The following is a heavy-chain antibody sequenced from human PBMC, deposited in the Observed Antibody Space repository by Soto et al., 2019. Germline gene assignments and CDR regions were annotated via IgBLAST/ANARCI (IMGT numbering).Heavy chain of an antibody. J-gene: IGHJ6*02. CDR2: INAGNGNT. V-gene: IGHV1-3*01. CDR3: ARTVGYYYGMDV. D-gene: IGHD4-17*01. Sequence: ASVKVSCKASGYTFTSYAMHWVRQAPGQRLEWMGWINAGNGNTKYSQKFQGRVTITRDTSASTAYMELSSLRSEDTAVYYCARTVGYYYGMDVCGQXTTVTVSS. CDR1: GYTFTSYA.